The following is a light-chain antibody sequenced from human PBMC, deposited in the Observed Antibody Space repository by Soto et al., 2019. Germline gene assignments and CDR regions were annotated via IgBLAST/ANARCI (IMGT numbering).Light chain of an antibody. V-gene: IGKV3-15*01. CDR3: QQYNNWWT. CDR2: GAS. Sequence: EIVMTQSPATLSVSPGERAILSCRASQSVSSNLAWYQKKPGQAPRLLIYGASTRATGIPTRFSGSGSGTEFTLTISSLQSEDFAVYYCQQYNNWWTFGQGTSVEIK. CDR1: QSVSSN. J-gene: IGKJ1*01.